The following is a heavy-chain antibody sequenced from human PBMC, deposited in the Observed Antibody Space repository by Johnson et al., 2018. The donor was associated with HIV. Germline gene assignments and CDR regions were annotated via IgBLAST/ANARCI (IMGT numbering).Heavy chain of an antibody. Sequence: QVLLVESGGGLVKPGGSLRLSCAASGFSFSDYYMSWIRQAPGKGLEWVSYISSSGNSMYYADSVKGRFTISRDNSKNTLFLQMNSLRAEDTAVYYCAKDAAAAALRAFDNWGQGTMVTVSS. CDR2: ISSSGNSM. D-gene: IGHD6-13*01. J-gene: IGHJ3*02. CDR1: GFSFSDYY. CDR3: AKDAAAAALRAFDN. V-gene: IGHV3-11*04.